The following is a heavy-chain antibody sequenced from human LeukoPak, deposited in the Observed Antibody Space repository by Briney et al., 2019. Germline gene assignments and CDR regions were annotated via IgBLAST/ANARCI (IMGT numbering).Heavy chain of an antibody. V-gene: IGHV1-69*13. CDR3: ASIAAAGGYYYMDV. D-gene: IGHD6-13*01. CDR2: IIPIFGTA. Sequence: SVKVSCKASGGTFSSYAISWVRQAPGQGLEWMGGIIPIFGTANYAQQFQGRVTITADESTSTAYMELSSLRSEDTAVYYCASIAAAGGYYYMDVWGKGTTVTVSS. J-gene: IGHJ6*03. CDR1: GGTFSSYA.